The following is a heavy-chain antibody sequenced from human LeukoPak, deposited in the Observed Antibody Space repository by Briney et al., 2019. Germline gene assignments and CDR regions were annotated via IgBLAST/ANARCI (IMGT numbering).Heavy chain of an antibody. D-gene: IGHD3-22*01. J-gene: IGHJ4*02. V-gene: IGHV3-30*02. CDR3: AKDSTHYRVWDDYDSTGLTY. CDR2: IRYDGSNK. Sequence: GRSLRLSCAASGFIFSNYAMHWVRQAPGKGLEWVAFIRYDGSNKYYADSVKGRVTISRDNSKNTLYLQMNSLRAEDTAVYYCAKDSTHYRVWDDYDSTGLTYWGQGTLVTVSS. CDR1: GFIFSNYA.